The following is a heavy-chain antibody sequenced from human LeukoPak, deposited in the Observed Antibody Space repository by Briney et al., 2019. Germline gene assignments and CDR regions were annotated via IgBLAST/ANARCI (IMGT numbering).Heavy chain of an antibody. D-gene: IGHD5-18*01. J-gene: IGHJ4*02. V-gene: IGHV3-21*01. Sequence: GGSLRLSCAASGFTFSSYSMNWVRQAPGKGLEWVSSISSSSSYIYYADSVKGRFTISRDNAKNSLYLQMNSLRAEDTVVYYCARAPWGYSYGLDYWGQGTLVTVSS. CDR3: ARAPWGYSYGLDY. CDR2: ISSSSSYI. CDR1: GFTFSSYS.